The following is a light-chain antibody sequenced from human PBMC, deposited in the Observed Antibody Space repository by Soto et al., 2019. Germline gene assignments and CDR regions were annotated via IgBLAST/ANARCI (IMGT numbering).Light chain of an antibody. V-gene: IGLV2-8*01. CDR1: SSDIGDYNY. J-gene: IGLJ2*01. CDR3: SSYAGSDNLVV. Sequence: QSVLTQPPSASGSPGQSVTISCTGTSSDIGDYNYVSWYQQHPGKAPKLMIYEVSKRPSGVPDRFSGSKSGNTASLTVSGLQADDEADYYCSSYAGSDNLVVFGGGTKLTVL. CDR2: EVS.